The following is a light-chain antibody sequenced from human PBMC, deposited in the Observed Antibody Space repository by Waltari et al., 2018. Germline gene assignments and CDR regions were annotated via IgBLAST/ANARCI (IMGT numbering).Light chain of an antibody. Sequence: SSELTQDPVVSVDLGLTVSFTCRGDSLRKYYATWYQQKPGQAPTLVIFAKNRRPSGIPDRFSGSSSGNTASLTITGAQAEDEADYYCSSRNSSLNPLRLFGGGTKLTVL. V-gene: IGLV3-19*01. CDR1: SLRKYY. CDR3: SSRNSSLNPLRL. CDR2: AKN. J-gene: IGLJ3*02.